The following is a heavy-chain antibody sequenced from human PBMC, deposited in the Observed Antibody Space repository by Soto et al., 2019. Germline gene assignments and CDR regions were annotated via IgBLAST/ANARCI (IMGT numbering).Heavy chain of an antibody. Sequence: ASVKVSCKASGYTFTSYAMHWVRQAPGQRLEWMGWINAGNGNTKYSQKFQGRVTMTRDTSASTAYMELRSLRSDDTAVYYCARDPVGGNWFDPWGQGTLVTVSS. D-gene: IGHD1-26*01. CDR2: INAGNGNT. CDR3: ARDPVGGNWFDP. CDR1: GYTFTSYA. V-gene: IGHV1-3*01. J-gene: IGHJ5*02.